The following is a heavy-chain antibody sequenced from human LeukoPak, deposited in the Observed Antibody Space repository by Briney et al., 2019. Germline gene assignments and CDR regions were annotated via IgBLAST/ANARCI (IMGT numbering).Heavy chain of an antibody. CDR3: ARVRYDFWSGYYAFDYGMDV. V-gene: IGHV4-4*07. CDR2: IYTSGST. J-gene: IGHJ6*02. D-gene: IGHD3-3*01. Sequence: SETLSLTCTVSGGSISSYYWSWIRQPAGKGLDWIGRIYTSGSTNYNPSLKSRVTMSVDTSKNQFSLKLSSVTAADTAVYYFARVRYDFWSGYYAFDYGMDVWGQGTTVTVSS. CDR1: GGSISSYY.